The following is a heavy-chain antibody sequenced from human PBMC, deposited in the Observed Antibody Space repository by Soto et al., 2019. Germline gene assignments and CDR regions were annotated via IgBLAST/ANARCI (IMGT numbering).Heavy chain of an antibody. V-gene: IGHV3-23*01. D-gene: IGHD1-26*01. CDR1: GFTFGSYG. CDR3: AKAKGRSNFYYSGLDV. J-gene: IGHJ6*02. CDR2: ITAATGTT. Sequence: VGSLRLSCAASGFTFGSYGMTWVRQAPGKGLECVSGITAATGTTYYADSVKGRFTISRDLSTNTLFLQMNSLRAADSAVYYCAKAKGRSNFYYSGLDVWGQGTTVTVSS.